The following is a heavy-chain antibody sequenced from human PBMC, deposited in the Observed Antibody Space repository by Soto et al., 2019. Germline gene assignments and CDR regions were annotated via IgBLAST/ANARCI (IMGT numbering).Heavy chain of an antibody. CDR1: GFTFSSYA. CDR2: ISGSGGST. CDR3: AKSPRVQLYYYYYMDV. D-gene: IGHD5-18*01. J-gene: IGHJ6*03. Sequence: GGSLRLSCAASGFTFSSYAMSWVRQAPGKGLEWVSAISGSGGSTYYADSVKGRVTISRDNSKNTLYLQMNSLRAEDTAVYYCAKSPRVQLYYYYYMDVWGKGTTVTVSS. V-gene: IGHV3-23*01.